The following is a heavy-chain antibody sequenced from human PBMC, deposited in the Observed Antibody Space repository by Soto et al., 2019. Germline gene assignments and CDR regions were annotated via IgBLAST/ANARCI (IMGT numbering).Heavy chain of an antibody. D-gene: IGHD5-18*01. CDR1: GDSFISYA. J-gene: IGHJ6*02. CDR3: ATDGSTVEKAMVSQYYYGMDV. Sequence: QVQLVQSGAEVRKPGSSVKVSCKVSGDSFISYAISWVRQDPGQGLEWMGAVIPIFGRGNYAQRFQGRVAITADESTSRVHMELSGLKSEDTAVYYCATDGSTVEKAMVSQYYYGMDVWGQGTTVTVSS. V-gene: IGHV1-69*12. CDR2: VIPIFGRG.